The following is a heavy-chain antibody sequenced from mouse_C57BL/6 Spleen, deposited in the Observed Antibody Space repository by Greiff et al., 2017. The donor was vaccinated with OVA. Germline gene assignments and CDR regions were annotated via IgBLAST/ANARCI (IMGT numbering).Heavy chain of an antibody. Sequence: VQLQQSGPELVKPGASVKISCKASGYAFSSSWMNWVKQRPGKGLEWIGRIYPGDGDTNYNGQFKGKATLTADKSSSTAYMQLSSLTSEDCAVYFCARVYYGSSYYFDYWGQGTTLTVSS. CDR3: ARVYYGSSYYFDY. D-gene: IGHD1-1*01. V-gene: IGHV1-82*01. CDR1: GYAFSSSW. CDR2: IYPGDGDT. J-gene: IGHJ2*01.